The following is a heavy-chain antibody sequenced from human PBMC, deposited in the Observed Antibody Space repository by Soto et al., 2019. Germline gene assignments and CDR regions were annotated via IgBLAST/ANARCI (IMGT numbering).Heavy chain of an antibody. CDR3: ARGSGYDSHYYYYMDV. J-gene: IGHJ6*03. CDR2: IYYSGST. V-gene: IGHV4-31*03. CDR1: GGSISSGGYY. D-gene: IGHD5-12*01. Sequence: QVQLQESGLGLVKPSQTLCLTCTVSGGSISSGGYYWSWIRQHPGKGLEWIGYIYYSGSTYYNPSLKSRVTISVDTSKNQFSLKLSSVTAADTAVYYCARGSGYDSHYYYYMDVWGKGTTVTVSS.